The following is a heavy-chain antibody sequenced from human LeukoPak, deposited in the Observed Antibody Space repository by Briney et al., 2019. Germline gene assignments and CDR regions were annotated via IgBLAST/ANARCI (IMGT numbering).Heavy chain of an antibody. V-gene: IGHV3-30*18. CDR3: AKDARIQYSSSHPTAFD. Sequence: PGGSLRLSCAASGFTFSSYGMHWVRQAPGKGLEWVAVISYDGSNKYYADSVKGRFTISRDNSKNTLYLQMNSLRAEDTAVYYCAKDARIQYSSSHPTAFDWGQGTLVTVSS. J-gene: IGHJ4*02. CDR2: ISYDGSNK. D-gene: IGHD6-13*01. CDR1: GFTFSSYG.